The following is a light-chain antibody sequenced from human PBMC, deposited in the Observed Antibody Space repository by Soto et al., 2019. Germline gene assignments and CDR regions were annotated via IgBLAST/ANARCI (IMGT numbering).Light chain of an antibody. CDR3: QQRAGSST. V-gene: IGKV3-11*01. J-gene: IGKJ5*01. CDR1: QTVSNQ. Sequence: EIVLTQSPVTLSLSPGERATLSCRASQTVSNQLAWYQQKPAQAPRLLIYDASRRVTGIPARFSGSGSGTDFTLTLSSLEPEDFAVYYCQQRAGSSTFGQGTRLEIK. CDR2: DAS.